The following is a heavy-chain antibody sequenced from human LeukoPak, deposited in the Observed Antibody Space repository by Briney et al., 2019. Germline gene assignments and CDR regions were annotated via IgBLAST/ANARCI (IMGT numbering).Heavy chain of an antibody. CDR1: GGSISSYY. J-gene: IGHJ4*02. V-gene: IGHV4-59*08. CDR2: IYYSGST. D-gene: IGHD6-19*01. Sequence: RPSKTLSLTCTVSGGSISSYYWSWIRQPPGKGLEWIGYIYYSGSTNYNPSLKSRVTISVDTSKNQFSLKLSSVTAADTAVYYCATIAVAGIFDYWGQGTLVTVSS. CDR3: ATIAVAGIFDY.